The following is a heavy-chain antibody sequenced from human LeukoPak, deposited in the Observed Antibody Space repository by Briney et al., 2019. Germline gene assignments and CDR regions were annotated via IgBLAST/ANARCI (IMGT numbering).Heavy chain of an antibody. CDR2: MNPNSGNT. J-gene: IGHJ3*02. D-gene: IGHD6-13*01. CDR3: ARGPYNSSWYDDAFDI. CDR1: GYAFTSYD. Sequence: ASVKVSCKASGYAFTSYDINWVRQATGQGLEWMGWMNPNSGNTGYAQKFQGRVTITRNTSISTAYMELSSLRSEDTAVYYCARGPYNSSWYDDAFDIWGQGTMVTVSS. V-gene: IGHV1-8*03.